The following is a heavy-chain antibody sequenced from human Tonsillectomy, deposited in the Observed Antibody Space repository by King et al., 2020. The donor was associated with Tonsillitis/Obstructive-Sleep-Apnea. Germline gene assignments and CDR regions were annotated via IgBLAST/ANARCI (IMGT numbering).Heavy chain of an antibody. Sequence: VQLQQWGAGLLKPSETLSLTCAVYGGSFSDYYWSWIRQPPGKGLEWIGEINHSGSNNYHPSLKSRVTISVDTSKNQFSLKLSSLTAADTAVYFCAREHIVVVVAADAFDIWGQGTMVTVSS. V-gene: IGHV4-34*01. D-gene: IGHD2-15*01. J-gene: IGHJ3*02. CDR3: AREHIVVVVAADAFDI. CDR2: INHSGSN. CDR1: GGSFSDYY.